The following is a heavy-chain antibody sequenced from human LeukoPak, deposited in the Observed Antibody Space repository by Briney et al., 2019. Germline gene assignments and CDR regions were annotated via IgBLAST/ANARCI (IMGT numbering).Heavy chain of an antibody. CDR2: IIPIFGTA. Sequence: ASVKVSCKASGCTFSSYAISWVRQAPGQGLEWMGRIIPIFGTANYAQKFQGRVTITTDESTSTAYMELNSLRSEDTAVYYCARETWGSYRGGAFDIWGQGTMVTVSS. V-gene: IGHV1-69*05. J-gene: IGHJ3*02. CDR3: ARETWGSYRGGAFDI. CDR1: GCTFSSYA. D-gene: IGHD1-26*01.